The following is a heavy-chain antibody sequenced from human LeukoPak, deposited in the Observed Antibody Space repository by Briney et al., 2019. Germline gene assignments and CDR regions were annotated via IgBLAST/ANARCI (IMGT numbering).Heavy chain of an antibody. V-gene: IGHV1-69*02. Sequence: SVKVSCKASGGTFSSYTISWVRQAPGRGLEWMGRIIPILGIANYAQKFQGRVTITADKSTSTAYMELSSLRSEDTAVYYCARGGERLKSYCYYMDVWGKGTTVTVSS. CDR2: IIPILGIA. CDR3: ARGGERLKSYCYYMDV. D-gene: IGHD3-16*01. CDR1: GGTFSSYT. J-gene: IGHJ6*03.